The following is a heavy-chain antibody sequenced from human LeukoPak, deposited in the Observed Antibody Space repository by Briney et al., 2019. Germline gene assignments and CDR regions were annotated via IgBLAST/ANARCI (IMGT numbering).Heavy chain of an antibody. J-gene: IGHJ6*03. CDR2: VNSDGTGT. V-gene: IGHV3-74*01. Sequence: PGGSLRLSCAASGFTFSSYWMHWVRQAPGKGLVWVSRVNSDGTGTTYADSVEGRFTISRDNAKNTVYLQMNSLRAEDTAIHYCIRTLIVATSPYMDVWGKGTTVTVSS. CDR3: IRTLIVATSPYMDV. CDR1: GFTFSSYW. D-gene: IGHD5-12*01.